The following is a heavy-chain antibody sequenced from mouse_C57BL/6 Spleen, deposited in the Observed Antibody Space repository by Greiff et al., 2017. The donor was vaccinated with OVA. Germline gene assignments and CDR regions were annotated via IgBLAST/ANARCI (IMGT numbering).Heavy chain of an antibody. J-gene: IGHJ1*03. Sequence: EVKVEESGPGLVKPSQSLSLTCSVTGYSITSGYYWNWIRQFPGNKLEWMGYISYDGSNNYNPSLKNRISITRDTSKNQFFLKLNSVTTEDTATYYCARDLPYYYGSSFDWYFDVWGTGTTVTVSS. V-gene: IGHV3-6*01. CDR1: GYSITSGYY. CDR3: ARDLPYYYGSSFDWYFDV. D-gene: IGHD1-1*01. CDR2: ISYDGSN.